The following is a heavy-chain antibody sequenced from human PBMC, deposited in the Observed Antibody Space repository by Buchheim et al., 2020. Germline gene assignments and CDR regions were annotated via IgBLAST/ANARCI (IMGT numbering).Heavy chain of an antibody. V-gene: IGHV3-30*18. CDR1: GFTFSSYG. D-gene: IGHD3-22*01. J-gene: IGHJ4*02. Sequence: QVQLVESGGGVVQPGRSLRLSCAASGFTFSSYGMHWVRQAPGKGLEWVAVISYDGSNAYYADSVKGRFTISRDNSKNTLYLQMNSLRAEDTAVFYCAKTNYYESSGYMDYWGQGTL. CDR2: ISYDGSNA. CDR3: AKTNYYESSGYMDY.